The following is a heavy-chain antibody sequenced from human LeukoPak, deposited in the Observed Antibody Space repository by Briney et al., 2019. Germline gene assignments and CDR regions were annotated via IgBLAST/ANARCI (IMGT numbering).Heavy chain of an antibody. D-gene: IGHD2-2*01. V-gene: IGHV1-69*04. CDR3: ARDYGSRYYYYGMGV. CDR2: IIPILGIA. Sequence: SVKVSCKASGGTFSSYAISWVRQAPGQGLEWMGRIIPILGIANYAQKFQGRVTITADKSTSTAYMELSSLRSEDTAVYYCARDYGSRYYYYGMGVWGQGTTVTVSS. J-gene: IGHJ6*02. CDR1: GGTFSSYA.